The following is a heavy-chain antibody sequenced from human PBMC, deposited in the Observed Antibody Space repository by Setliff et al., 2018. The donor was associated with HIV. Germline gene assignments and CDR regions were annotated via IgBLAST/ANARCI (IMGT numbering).Heavy chain of an antibody. CDR2: ISHSGST. CDR3: ARGVARQVVIDRWFDP. J-gene: IGHJ5*02. CDR1: GGSFSDFY. D-gene: IGHD2-21*01. V-gene: IGHV4-34*01. Sequence: SETLSLTCAVFGGSFSDFYWSWICQPPGKGLEWIGEISHSGSTVYNPSLKSRVTMSVDASKNLVSLNLNSVTAADTAIYYCARGVARQVVIDRWFDPRGQGTPVTVSS.